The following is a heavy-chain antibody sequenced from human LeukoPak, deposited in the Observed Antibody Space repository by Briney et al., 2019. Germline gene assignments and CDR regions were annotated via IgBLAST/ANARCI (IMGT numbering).Heavy chain of an antibody. CDR1: GYSISSSNW. CDR2: IYYSGSI. D-gene: IGHD6-13*01. Sequence: SDTLSLTCAVSGYSISSSNWWGWIRQPPGKGLEWIGYIYYSGSIYYNPSLKSRVTMSVDTSKNQFSLKLSSVTAADTAVYYCARDGEVLSSSWFWFDPWGQGTLVTVSS. V-gene: IGHV4-28*03. J-gene: IGHJ5*02. CDR3: ARDGEVLSSSWFWFDP.